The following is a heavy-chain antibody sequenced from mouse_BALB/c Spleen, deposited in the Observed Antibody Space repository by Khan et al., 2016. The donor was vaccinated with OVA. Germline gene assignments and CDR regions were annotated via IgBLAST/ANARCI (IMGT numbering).Heavy chain of an antibody. CDR2: INPATDYT. CDR3: VNHGSSSAWFTY. CDR1: GYIFTSYW. Sequence: QVQLQQSGAELAKPGASVKMSCKASGYIFTSYWMHWVKQRPGQGLEWIGYINPATDYTEYNQKFKNKATLTADKSSSTAYMQLSSLTSEDSAVYYSVNHGSSSAWFTYWGQGTPVTVSA. J-gene: IGHJ3*01. V-gene: IGHV1-7*01. D-gene: IGHD1-1*01.